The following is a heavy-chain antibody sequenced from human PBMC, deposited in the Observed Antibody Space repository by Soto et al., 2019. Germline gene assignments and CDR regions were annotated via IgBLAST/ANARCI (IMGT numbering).Heavy chain of an antibody. CDR1: GFTFNIYA. CDR2: VSASGTGT. V-gene: IGHV3-23*01. Sequence: GGSLRLSCAASGFTFNIYAMSWVRQAPGRGLEWVSTVSASGTGTYYADSVRGRFTISRDNSKKTLYLQMNSLKAEDTAVYYCAKTPVTFGGVVVITFENWGQGTLVTVSS. D-gene: IGHD3-16*02. J-gene: IGHJ4*02. CDR3: AKTPVTFGGVVVITFEN.